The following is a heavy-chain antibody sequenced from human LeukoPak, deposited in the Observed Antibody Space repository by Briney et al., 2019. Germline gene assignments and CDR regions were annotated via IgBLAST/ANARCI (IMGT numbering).Heavy chain of an antibody. CDR3: AREDTGVAFDI. CDR2: ISGSGIK. D-gene: IGHD2-8*01. J-gene: IGHJ3*02. CDR1: RFTFSSYE. V-gene: IGHV3-48*03. Sequence: GGSRRLSCAASRFTFSSYEMNWVRQAPGKGLEWVSYISGSGIKHYADSVKGRFTISRDNAKNSLYLQMNSLRVEDTAVYYCAREDTGVAFDIWGQGTTVTV.